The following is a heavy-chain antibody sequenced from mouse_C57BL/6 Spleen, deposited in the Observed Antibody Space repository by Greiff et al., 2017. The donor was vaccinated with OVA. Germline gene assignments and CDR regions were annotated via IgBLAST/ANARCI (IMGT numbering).Heavy chain of an antibody. CDR2: ISYSGST. Sequence: EVQLKESGPGMVKPSQSLSLTCTVTGYSFTSGYDWHWIRHFPGNKLEWMGYISYSGSTNYNPSLKSRISITHDTSKNHFFLKLNSVTTEDTATYYCAREDDYYAMDYWGQGTSVTVSA. J-gene: IGHJ4*01. CDR1: GYSFTSGYD. V-gene: IGHV3-1*01. CDR3: AREDDYYAMDY.